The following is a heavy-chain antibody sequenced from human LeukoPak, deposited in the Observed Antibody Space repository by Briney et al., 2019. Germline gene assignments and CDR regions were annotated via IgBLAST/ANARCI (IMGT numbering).Heavy chain of an antibody. CDR1: GFTVSSNY. Sequence: GGSLRLSCAASGFTVSSNYMSWVRQAPGKGLEWVSFIYSGGSTYYADSVKGRFTISRDNSKNTLYLQMNSLRAEDTAVYYCARVGSGQGFDPWGQGTLVTVSS. CDR2: IYSGGST. CDR3: ARVGSGQGFDP. J-gene: IGHJ5*02. V-gene: IGHV3-53*01.